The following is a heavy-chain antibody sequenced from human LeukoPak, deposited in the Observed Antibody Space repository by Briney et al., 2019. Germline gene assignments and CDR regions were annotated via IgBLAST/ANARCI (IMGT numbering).Heavy chain of an antibody. J-gene: IGHJ4*02. D-gene: IGHD4-23*01. CDR1: GGSISSGGYS. V-gene: IGHV4-30-2*05. CDR2: ITNSGST. Sequence: SQTLSLTCAVSGGSISSGGYSWSWIRQPPGKGLEWLGYITNSGSTYYNPSLKSRVTISVDPSKNQFSLKLGSVSAADTAVYYCARAPTTVVTPSYFDYWGQGALVTVSS. CDR3: ARAPTTVVTPSYFDY.